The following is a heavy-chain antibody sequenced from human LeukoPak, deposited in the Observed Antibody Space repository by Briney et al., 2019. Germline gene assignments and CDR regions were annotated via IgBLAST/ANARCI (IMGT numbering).Heavy chain of an antibody. CDR3: ARDGISYGIDY. CDR2: IYYSGST. D-gene: IGHD5-18*01. Sequence: PSETLSLTCTVSGGSISSYYWSWIRQPPGKGLEWIGYIYYSGSTNYNPSLKSRVTISVDTSKNQFSLKLSSVTAADTAVYYCARDGISYGIDYWGQGTLVTVSS. V-gene: IGHV4-59*12. CDR1: GGSISSYY. J-gene: IGHJ4*02.